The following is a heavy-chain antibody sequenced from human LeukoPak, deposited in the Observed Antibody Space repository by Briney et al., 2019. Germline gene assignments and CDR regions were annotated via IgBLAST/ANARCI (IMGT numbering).Heavy chain of an antibody. CDR2: ISTYNGNT. V-gene: IGHV1-18*01. J-gene: IGHJ4*02. CDR1: GYIFTNYA. CDR3: ARADTVRLGELAHFDY. D-gene: IGHD3-16*01. Sequence: ASVKVSCKASGYIFTNYAISWVRQAPGQGLEWMGWISTYNGNTKNAQKLQGRVTMTTDTSTSTAYMELRTLRSDDTAVYYCARADTVRLGELAHFDYWGQGTLVTVSS.